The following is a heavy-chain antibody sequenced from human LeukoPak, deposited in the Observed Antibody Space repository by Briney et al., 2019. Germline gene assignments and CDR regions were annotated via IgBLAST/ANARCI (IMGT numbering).Heavy chain of an antibody. CDR2: IDHSGST. J-gene: IGHJ4*02. CDR3: ARDLYYGSGSYYSRFDY. V-gene: IGHV4-30-2*01. Sequence: SQTLSLTCAVSGGSISSGGYSWSWIRQPPGKGLAWIGYIDHSGSTYYNPSPKSRVTISVDRSKNQFSLKLSSVTAADTAVYYCARDLYYGSGSYYSRFDYWGQGTLVTVSS. CDR1: GGSISSGGYS. D-gene: IGHD3-10*01.